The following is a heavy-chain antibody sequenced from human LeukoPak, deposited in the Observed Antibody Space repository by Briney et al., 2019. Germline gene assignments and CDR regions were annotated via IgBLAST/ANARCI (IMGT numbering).Heavy chain of an antibody. CDR3: ARDGDVDTAMPLDY. D-gene: IGHD5-18*01. V-gene: IGHV3-30*16. CDR2: ISYEECNK. CDR1: VFTFSIFA. J-gene: IGHJ4*02. Sequence: GGSLRLSCAASVFTFSIFAMHGVRQAPGKGLEGVALISYEECNKFYADSVKGRFTISRDNYKNTLYLQMNSLRAEDTDVYYCARDGDVDTAMPLDYWGQGTLVTVSS.